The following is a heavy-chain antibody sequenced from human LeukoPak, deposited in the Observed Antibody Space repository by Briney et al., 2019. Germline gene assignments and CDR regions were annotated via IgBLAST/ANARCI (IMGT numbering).Heavy chain of an antibody. Sequence: GGSLRLSCAASGFTFSSYAMSWVRQAPGKGLEWVSVISGSGGSTYYADSVKGRFTISRDNSKNTLYLQMNSLRAEDTAVYYCAKGRVDRVASDGFDIWGQGTMVTVSS. V-gene: IGHV3-23*01. CDR1: GFTFSSYA. CDR3: AKGRVDRVASDGFDI. J-gene: IGHJ3*02. D-gene: IGHD3-22*01. CDR2: ISGSGGST.